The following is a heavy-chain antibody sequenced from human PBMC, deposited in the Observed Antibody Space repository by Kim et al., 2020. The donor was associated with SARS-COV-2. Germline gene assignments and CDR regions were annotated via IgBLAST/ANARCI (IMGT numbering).Heavy chain of an antibody. Sequence: SETLSLTCAVYGGSFSGYYWSWIRQPPGKGLEWIGEINHSGSTNYNPSLKSRVTISVDTSKNQFSLKLSSVTAADTAVYYCARGELTIGGFDYWGQGTLVTVSS. CDR1: GGSFSGYY. CDR2: INHSGST. D-gene: IGHD1-7*01. V-gene: IGHV4-34*01. J-gene: IGHJ4*02. CDR3: ARGELTIGGFDY.